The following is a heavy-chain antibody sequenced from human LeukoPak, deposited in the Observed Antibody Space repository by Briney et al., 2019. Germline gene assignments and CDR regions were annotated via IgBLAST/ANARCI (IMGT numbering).Heavy chain of an antibody. V-gene: IGHV3-23*01. CDR2: ISASGGST. CDR1: GFTFSDYA. Sequence: GGSLRLSCAASGFTFSDYAMSWVRQAPGKGLEWVSSISASGGSTYYTDSVKGRFTISRDNSKNTLYLQMNSLRAEDTAVHYCAKMGVMENAYCSSTSCYTNYYYMDVWGQGTTVTVSS. CDR3: AKMGVMENAYCSSTSCYTNYYYMDV. J-gene: IGHJ6*03. D-gene: IGHD2-2*02.